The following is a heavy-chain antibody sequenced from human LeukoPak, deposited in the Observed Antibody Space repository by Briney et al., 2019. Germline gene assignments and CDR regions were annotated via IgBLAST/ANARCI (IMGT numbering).Heavy chain of an antibody. CDR2: INHSGST. J-gene: IGHJ4*02. V-gene: IGHV4-34*01. CDR3: ARGVRIAVADPHLDY. CDR1: GGSFSGYH. D-gene: IGHD6-19*01. Sequence: PSETLSLTCGVYGGSFSGYHWNWIRQPPGEGLEWIGEINHSGSTNYNPSLKGRVTISVDTSKKQFSLRLSSVTAADTAVYFCARGVRIAVADPHLDYWGQGTLVTVSS.